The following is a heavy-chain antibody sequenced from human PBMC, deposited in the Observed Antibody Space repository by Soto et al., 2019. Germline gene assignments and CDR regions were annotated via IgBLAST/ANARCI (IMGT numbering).Heavy chain of an antibody. CDR3: AREGGDYYDSSVMAY. CDR1: GFTFSSYA. CDR2: ISYDGSNK. V-gene: IGHV3-30-3*01. Sequence: PGGSLRLSCAASGFTFSSYAMHWVRQAPGKGLEWVAVISYDGSNKYYADSVKGRFTISRDNSKNTLYLQMNSLRAEDTAVYYCAREGGDYYDSSVMAYWGQGTLVTVSS. D-gene: IGHD3-22*01. J-gene: IGHJ4*02.